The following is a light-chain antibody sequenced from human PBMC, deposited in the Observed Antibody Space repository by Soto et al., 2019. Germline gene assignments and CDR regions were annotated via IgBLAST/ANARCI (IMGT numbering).Light chain of an antibody. CDR3: QQRRNWG. J-gene: IGKJ1*01. CDR1: QSVGSIY. V-gene: IGKV3D-20*02. Sequence: QSPATLSVSPGERATLSCRASQSVGSIYLAWYQQRPGRAPRLLIYDASNRATGIPARFSGSGSGTDFTLTISSLEPEDLAVYSCQQRRNWGFAQLTKVAI. CDR2: DAS.